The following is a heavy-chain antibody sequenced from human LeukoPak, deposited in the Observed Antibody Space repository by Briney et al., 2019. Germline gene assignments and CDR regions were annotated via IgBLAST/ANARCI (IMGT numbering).Heavy chain of an antibody. J-gene: IGHJ4*02. Sequence: GGSLRLSCAASGFTFGDYGMHWVRQAPGKGLEWVAVIWYDESNKNYADSVKGRFTISRDNSKNTLDLQMNSLTVEDTAVYYCAKDRVILTGYDYWGQGTLSPSPQ. D-gene: IGHD3-9*01. V-gene: IGHV3-33*06. CDR2: IWYDESNK. CDR1: GFTFGDYG. CDR3: AKDRVILTGYDY.